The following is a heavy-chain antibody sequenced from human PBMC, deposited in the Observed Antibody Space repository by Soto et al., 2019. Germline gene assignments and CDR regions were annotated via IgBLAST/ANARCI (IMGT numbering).Heavy chain of an antibody. V-gene: IGHV1-69*13. J-gene: IGHJ6*02. Sequence: SVKVSCKASGGTFSSYAISWVRQAPGQGLEWMGGIIPIFGTANYAQKFQGRVTITADGSTSTAYMELSSLRSEDTAVYYCARNDYVWGSYRPLNGMDVWGQGTTVTVSS. CDR2: IIPIFGTA. D-gene: IGHD3-16*02. CDR3: ARNDYVWGSYRPLNGMDV. CDR1: GGTFSSYA.